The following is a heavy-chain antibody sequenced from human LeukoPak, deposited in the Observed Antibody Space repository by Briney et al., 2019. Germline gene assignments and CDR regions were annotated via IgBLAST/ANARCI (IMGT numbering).Heavy chain of an antibody. Sequence: PGGSLRLSCAASGFTFSYAWMSWVRQAPGKGLEWVAAIAYEDGRNEYYADSVKGRFTISRDNSKNTVYLQMNSLRAEDTAVYYCAKERPEEYYGSGSYFDYWGQGTLVTVSS. CDR2: IAYEDGRNE. J-gene: IGHJ4*02. CDR3: AKERPEEYYGSGSYFDY. V-gene: IGHV3-30*18. D-gene: IGHD3-10*01. CDR1: GFTFSYAW.